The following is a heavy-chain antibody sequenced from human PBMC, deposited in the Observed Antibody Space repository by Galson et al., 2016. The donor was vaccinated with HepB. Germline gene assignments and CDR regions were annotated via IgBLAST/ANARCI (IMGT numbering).Heavy chain of an antibody. D-gene: IGHD1-1*01. CDR2: IYYSGST. J-gene: IGHJ5*02. V-gene: IGHV4-30-4*01. CDR3: ARGPFLDTASPNWYVRWFDP. Sequence: LSLTCTVSGDSLRSGDYSWSWIRQPPGKGLEWIGYIYYSGSTHYNPSLKSRVTLSVDTSKSQFSLKLTSVTAADTAVYYCARGPFLDTASPNWYVRWFDPGGQGTLV. CDR1: GDSLRSGDYS.